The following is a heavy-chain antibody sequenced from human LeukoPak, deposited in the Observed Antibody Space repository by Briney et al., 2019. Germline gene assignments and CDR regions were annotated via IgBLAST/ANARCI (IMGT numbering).Heavy chain of an antibody. CDR2: IYYSGST. J-gene: IGHJ4*02. CDR1: GGFISSYY. CDR3: ARGPGGIAAAGYYFDY. Sequence: PSETLSLTCTVCGGFISSYYWRWIRHPPGEGLEWIGYIYYSGSTNYNPSLKSRVTISVDTSKNQFSLKLSSVTAADTAVYYCARGPGGIAAAGYYFDYWGQGTLVTVSS. V-gene: IGHV4-59*01. D-gene: IGHD6-13*01.